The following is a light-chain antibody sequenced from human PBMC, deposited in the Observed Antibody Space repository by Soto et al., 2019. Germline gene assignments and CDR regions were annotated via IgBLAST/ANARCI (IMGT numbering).Light chain of an antibody. CDR3: QQSYGTRT. CDR2: AAS. Sequence: DVQVTQSPSSLSASVGDRVTITCRASQSISSYLNWYQQRPGKAPKLLIYAASSLQSGVPSRFSGSGSGTDFTLTISSLQPEDFATYYCQQSYGTRTFGQGTKVAIK. CDR1: QSISSY. V-gene: IGKV1-39*01. J-gene: IGKJ1*01.